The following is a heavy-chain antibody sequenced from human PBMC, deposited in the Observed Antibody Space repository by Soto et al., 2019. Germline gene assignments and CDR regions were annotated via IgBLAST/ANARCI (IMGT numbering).Heavy chain of an antibody. CDR2: ISAYNANT. Sequence: RASVKVSCKASGYTFTSYGFNWVRQAPGQGLEWMGWISAYNANTNYAQKLQGRVTMTTDTSTSTAYMELRSLRSDDTAVYYCARGFSGSYFDYWGQGTLVTVSS. J-gene: IGHJ4*02. V-gene: IGHV1-18*04. D-gene: IGHD1-26*01. CDR1: GYTFTSYG. CDR3: ARGFSGSYFDY.